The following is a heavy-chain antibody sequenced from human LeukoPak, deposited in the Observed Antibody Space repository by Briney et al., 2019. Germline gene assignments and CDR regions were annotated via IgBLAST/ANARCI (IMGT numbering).Heavy chain of an antibody. J-gene: IGHJ4*02. CDR3: ARGGWELFDY. V-gene: IGHV4-59*01. CDR1: GGSISSYY. Sequence: PSETLSPTCTVSGGSISSYYWSWIRQPPGKGLEWIGYIYYSGSTNYNPSLKSRVTISVDTSKNQFSLKLNSVTAADTAVYYCARGGWELFDYWGQGTLVTVSS. D-gene: IGHD1-7*01. CDR2: IYYSGST.